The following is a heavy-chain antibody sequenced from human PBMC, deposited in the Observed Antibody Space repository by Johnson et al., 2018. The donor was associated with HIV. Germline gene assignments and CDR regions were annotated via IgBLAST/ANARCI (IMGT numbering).Heavy chain of an antibody. CDR1: KFTFSNYA. Sequence: VQLVESGGGVVQPGGSLRLSCAASKFTFSNYAIHWVRQATGKGLEWVSTIGTAGDTYYPDSVKGRFTISRENPKNSLYLQMNSLRAEDTAVYYCAKDKGSRTWTYAFDMWGQGTMVTVSS. CDR3: AKDKGSRTWTYAFDM. V-gene: IGHV3-13*01. J-gene: IGHJ3*02. D-gene: IGHD6-13*01. CDR2: IGTAGDT.